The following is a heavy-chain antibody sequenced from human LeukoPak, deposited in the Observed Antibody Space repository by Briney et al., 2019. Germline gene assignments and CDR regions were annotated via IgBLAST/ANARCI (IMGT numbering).Heavy chain of an antibody. J-gene: IGHJ4*02. CDR1: GFTFSSYW. CDR3: ASTYCGGDCYWKPIDY. Sequence: GGSLRLSCAASGFTFSSYWMSWVRQAPGKGLEWVANIKQDGSGKYYVDSVKGRFTISRDNAKNSLYLQMNSLRAEDTAVYYCASTYCGGDCYWKPIDYWGQGTLVTVSS. D-gene: IGHD2-21*02. CDR2: IKQDGSGK. V-gene: IGHV3-7*03.